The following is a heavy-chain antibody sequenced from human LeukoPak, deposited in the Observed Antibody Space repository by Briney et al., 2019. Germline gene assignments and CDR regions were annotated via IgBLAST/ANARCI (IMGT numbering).Heavy chain of an antibody. Sequence: SETLSLTCAVYGGSFSGYYWSWIRQPPGKGLEWIGYIYYSGSTYYNPSLKSRVTISVDTSKNQFSLKLSSVTAADTAVYYCARVAWSGYYTLYYFDYWGQGTLVTVSS. CDR1: GGSFSGYY. J-gene: IGHJ4*02. V-gene: IGHV4-59*01. CDR2: IYYSGST. D-gene: IGHD3-3*01. CDR3: ARVAWSGYYTLYYFDY.